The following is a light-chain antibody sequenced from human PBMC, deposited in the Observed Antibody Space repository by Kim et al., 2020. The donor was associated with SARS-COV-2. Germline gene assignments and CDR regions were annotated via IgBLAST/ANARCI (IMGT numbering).Light chain of an antibody. V-gene: IGKV3-15*01. CDR2: GAS. CDR1: QSVSSK. Sequence: EIVMTQSPATLSVSPGERATLSCRASQSVSSKLGWYQQKPGQAPRLLIYGASTRATGVPARFSGSGSGTEFTLTISSLQSEDFAVYYCQQYDNWVTFGGGTKVDIK. J-gene: IGKJ4*01. CDR3: QQYDNWVT.